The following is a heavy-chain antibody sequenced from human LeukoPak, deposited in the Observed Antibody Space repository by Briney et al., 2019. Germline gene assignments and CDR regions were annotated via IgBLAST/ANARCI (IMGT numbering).Heavy chain of an antibody. CDR1: GFTFSSYW. V-gene: IGHV3-7*01. D-gene: IGHD1-1*01. J-gene: IGHJ4*02. CDR2: IRQDGSEK. Sequence: PGGSLRLSCGASGFTFSSYWMSWVRQAPGKGLEWVANIRQDGSEKYYVDSVKGRFTISRDNAKNSLYLQMNSLRAEDTAVYYCARVQLERVPDYWGQGTLVTVSS. CDR3: ARVQLERVPDY.